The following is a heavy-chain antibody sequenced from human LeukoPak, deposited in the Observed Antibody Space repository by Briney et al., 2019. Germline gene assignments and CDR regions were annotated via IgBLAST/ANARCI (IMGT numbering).Heavy chain of an antibody. Sequence: GGSLRLSCAASGFTFSSYEMNWVRLAPGKGLEWVSGISPGGGPTYYADSVKGRFTISRDDSKNTLYLQMNNLRAEDTAVYYCARDYVSGSFGPWGQGTLVTVSS. CDR2: ISPGGGPT. CDR1: GFTFSSYE. V-gene: IGHV3-23*01. CDR3: ARDYVSGSFGP. D-gene: IGHD3-10*01. J-gene: IGHJ5*02.